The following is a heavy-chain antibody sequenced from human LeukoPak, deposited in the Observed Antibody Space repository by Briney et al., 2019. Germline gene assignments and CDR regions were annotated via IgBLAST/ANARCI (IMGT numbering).Heavy chain of an antibody. CDR3: ARTSGSYMYYFDY. J-gene: IGHJ4*02. CDR1: GFTFSSYA. V-gene: IGHV3-30-3*01. CDR2: ISYDGSNK. D-gene: IGHD1-26*01. Sequence: GRSLRLSRAASGFTFSSYAMHWVRQAPGKGLEWVAIISYDGSNKYYADSVKGRFTISRDNSKNTLYLQMNSLRAEDTAVYYCARTSGSYMYYFDYWGQGTLVTVSS.